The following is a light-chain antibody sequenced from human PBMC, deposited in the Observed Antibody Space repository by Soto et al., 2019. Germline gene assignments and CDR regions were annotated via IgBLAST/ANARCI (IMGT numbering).Light chain of an antibody. CDR2: ETS. Sequence: DTQMTQSPSSLSASVGDRVTINCRASQNVRSYLNWYQQKPGKAPKLLIYETSILESGVPPRFSGDGYGAEFTLSISSLEPEDFATYYCQQTFSLPRSFGPGTKVEV. CDR1: QNVRSY. J-gene: IGKJ1*01. V-gene: IGKV1-39*01. CDR3: QQTFSLPRS.